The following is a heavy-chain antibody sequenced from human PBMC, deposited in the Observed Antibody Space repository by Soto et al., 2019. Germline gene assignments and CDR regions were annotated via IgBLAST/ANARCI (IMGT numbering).Heavy chain of an antibody. J-gene: IGHJ6*03. CDR2: INHSGST. D-gene: IGHD6-13*01. Sequence: PSETLSLTCAVYGGSFSGYYWSWIRQPPGKGLEWIGEINHSGSTNYNPSLKSRVTISVDTSKNQFSLKLSSVTAADTAVYYCARGKMAAAGTISYYMDVWGKGTTVTVSS. V-gene: IGHV4-34*01. CDR1: GGSFSGYY. CDR3: ARGKMAAAGTISYYMDV.